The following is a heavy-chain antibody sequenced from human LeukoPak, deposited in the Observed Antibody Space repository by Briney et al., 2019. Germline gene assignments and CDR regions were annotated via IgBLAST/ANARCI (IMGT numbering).Heavy chain of an antibody. CDR1: GGSISSSSYY. CDR3: ASLRKAVAGLDY. CDR2: IYYSGST. D-gene: IGHD6-19*01. V-gene: IGHV4-39*07. Sequence: PSETLSLTCTVSGGSISSSSYYWGWIRQPPGKGLEWIGSIYYSGSTYYNPSLKSRVTISVDTSKNQFSLKLSSVTAADTAVYYCASLRKAVAGLDYWGQGTLVTVSS. J-gene: IGHJ4*02.